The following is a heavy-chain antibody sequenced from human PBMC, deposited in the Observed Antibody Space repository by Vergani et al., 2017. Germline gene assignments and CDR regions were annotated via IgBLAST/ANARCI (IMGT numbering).Heavy chain of an antibody. V-gene: IGHV1-69*02. CDR2: IIPILGIA. D-gene: IGHD4-17*01. J-gene: IGHJ4*02. CDR3: ATGAIGDLNRVYYFDY. CDR1: GGTFSSYT. Sequence: QVQLVQSGAEVKKPGSSVKVSCKASGGTFSSYTISWVRQAPGQGLEWMGRIIPILGIANYAQKFQGRVTMTADKSTSTAYMELSSLRSEDTAVYYCATGAIGDLNRVYYFDYWGQGTLVTVSS.